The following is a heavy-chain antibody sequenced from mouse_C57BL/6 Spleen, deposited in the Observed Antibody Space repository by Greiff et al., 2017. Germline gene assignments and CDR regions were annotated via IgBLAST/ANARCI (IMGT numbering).Heavy chain of an antibody. J-gene: IGHJ1*03. V-gene: IGHV1-76*01. CDR3: ARDITTVVEGYFDV. CDR1: GYTFTDYY. Sequence: KLQQSGAELVRPGASVKLSCKASGYTFTDYYINWVKQRPGQGLEWIARIYPGSGNTYYNEKFKGKATLTAEKSSSTAYMQLSSLTSEDSAVYFCARDITTVVEGYFDVWGTGTTVTVSS. CDR2: IYPGSGNT. D-gene: IGHD1-1*01.